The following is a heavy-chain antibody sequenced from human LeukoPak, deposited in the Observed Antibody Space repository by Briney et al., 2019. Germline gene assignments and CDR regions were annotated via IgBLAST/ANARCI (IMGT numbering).Heavy chain of an antibody. D-gene: IGHD4-17*01. J-gene: IGHJ4*02. V-gene: IGHV3-21*06. CDR1: GLTVSHEY. CDR3: ARDGSPNYGYYAFFDN. Sequence: GGSLRLSCAASGLTVSHEYMSWVRQAPGKGLEWVASITSTGSHLYYASSLRGRFTISRDNANNFLILQADSLRPEDTAVYYCARDGSPNYGYYAFFDNWGQGTLVTVSS. CDR2: ITSTGSHL.